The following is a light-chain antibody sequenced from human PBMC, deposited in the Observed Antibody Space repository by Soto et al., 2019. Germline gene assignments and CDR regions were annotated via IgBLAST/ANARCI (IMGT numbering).Light chain of an antibody. J-gene: IGLJ3*02. Sequence: QSVLTQPRSVSGSPGQSVTISCTGTSSDVGGYNYVSWYQHHPGKAPKLMIYDVSERPSGVPDRFSGSKSGNTASLTISGLQTEDEADYYCCSYGGTSTWVFGGGTKVTVL. CDR2: DVS. CDR1: SSDVGGYNY. CDR3: CSYGGTSTWV. V-gene: IGLV2-11*01.